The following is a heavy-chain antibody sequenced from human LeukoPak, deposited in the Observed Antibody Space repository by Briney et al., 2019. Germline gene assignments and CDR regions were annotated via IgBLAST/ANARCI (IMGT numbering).Heavy chain of an antibody. D-gene: IGHD2-2*02. CDR2: FYYSGST. V-gene: IGHV4-59*08. Sequence: NPSETLSLTCTVSGGSVSSYSWSWIRQPPGKGLEWIGYFYYSGSTNYNPSLKSPVTISVDTSKSQFSLNLTSVTAADTAVYYCARTRSQAISAQYFDYWGQGTLVTVSS. CDR1: GGSVSSYS. CDR3: ARTRSQAISAQYFDY. J-gene: IGHJ4*02.